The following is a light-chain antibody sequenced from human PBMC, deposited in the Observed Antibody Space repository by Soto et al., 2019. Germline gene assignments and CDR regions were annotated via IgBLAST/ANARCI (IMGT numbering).Light chain of an antibody. J-gene: IGKJ1*01. Sequence: DLQMTQSPSTLSASVGDRVTITCRASQSISTWLAWYQQKPGEAPKLLIYKASTLETGASSRFSGSGSGTEFTLTISSLQPDDFATYYCQQFDRDPRTFGQGTKVEVK. CDR3: QQFDRDPRT. CDR1: QSISTW. CDR2: KAS. V-gene: IGKV1-5*03.